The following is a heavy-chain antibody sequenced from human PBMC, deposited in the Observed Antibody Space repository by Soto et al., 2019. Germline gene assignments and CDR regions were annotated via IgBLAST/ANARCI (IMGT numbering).Heavy chain of an antibody. D-gene: IGHD3-16*02. CDR3: ARRAGALSSSYDLYFDY. Sequence: SETLSLTCTVSGGSISSGGYYWSWIRQHPGKGLEWIAYIYYSGSTYYNPSLKSRLTISVDTSKNQFSLKLSSVTAADTAVYYCARRAGALSSSYDLYFDYWGQGTLVTVSS. J-gene: IGHJ4*02. CDR1: GGSISSGGYY. CDR2: IYYSGST. V-gene: IGHV4-31*03.